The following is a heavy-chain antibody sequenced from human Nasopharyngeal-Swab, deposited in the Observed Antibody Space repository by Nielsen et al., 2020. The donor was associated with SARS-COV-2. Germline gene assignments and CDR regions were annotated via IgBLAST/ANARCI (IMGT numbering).Heavy chain of an antibody. CDR1: GFTFSSYS. CDR3: ARGCVLTGPSCYYYGMDV. Sequence: GESLKISCAASGFTFSSYSMNWVRQAPGKGLEWVSSISSSSSYIYYADSVKGRFTISRDNAKNSLTLQMNSLRAEDTAVYYCARGCVLTGPSCYYYGMDVWGQGTTVTVSS. CDR2: ISSSSSYI. D-gene: IGHD3-9*01. J-gene: IGHJ6*02. V-gene: IGHV3-21*01.